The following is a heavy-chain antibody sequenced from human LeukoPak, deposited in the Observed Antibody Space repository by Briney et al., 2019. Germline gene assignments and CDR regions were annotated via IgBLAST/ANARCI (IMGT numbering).Heavy chain of an antibody. Sequence: ASVKVSCKASGYTFTSYGISWVRQAPGQGLEWMGWISAYNGNTNYAQKLQGRVTMTTDTSTSTAYMELRSLRSDDTAVYYCARDIALRFLEWLFPLDYWGQGTLVTVSS. CDR2: ISAYNGNT. V-gene: IGHV1-18*01. CDR3: ARDIALRFLEWLFPLDY. D-gene: IGHD3-3*01. CDR1: GYTFTSYG. J-gene: IGHJ4*02.